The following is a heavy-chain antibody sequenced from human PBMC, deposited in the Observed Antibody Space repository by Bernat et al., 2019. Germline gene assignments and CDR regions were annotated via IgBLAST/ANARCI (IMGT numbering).Heavy chain of an antibody. CDR1: GFPFSSYA. Sequence: EVQLLESGGGLVQPGGSLRLSCAASGFPFSSYAMTWVRQAPGKGLEWVSGIGASGGSTYYAGSVKGRFTISRDNSKNTLYLQMNSPGAEDTSVYYCAKGLGGNGNYYYMDVWGKGNTVTVSS. CDR3: AKGLGGNGNYYYMDV. J-gene: IGHJ6*03. V-gene: IGHV3-23*01. CDR2: IGASGGST.